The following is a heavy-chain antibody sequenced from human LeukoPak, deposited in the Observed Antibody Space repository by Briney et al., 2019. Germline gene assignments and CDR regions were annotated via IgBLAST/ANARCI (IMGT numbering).Heavy chain of an antibody. CDR2: IIPIFGTA. V-gene: IGHV1-69*01. D-gene: IGHD3-22*01. CDR3: ARDLRDYYDSGGTGGGKLDY. Sequence: SVKVSCKASGGTFSSYAISWVRQAPGQGLEWMGGIIPIFGTANYAQRFQGRVTITADESTSTAYMELSSLRSEDTAVYYCARDLRDYYDSGGTGGGKLDYWGQGTLVTVSS. J-gene: IGHJ4*02. CDR1: GGTFSSYA.